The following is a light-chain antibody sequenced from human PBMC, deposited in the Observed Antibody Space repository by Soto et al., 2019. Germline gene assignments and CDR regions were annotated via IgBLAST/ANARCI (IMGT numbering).Light chain of an antibody. V-gene: IGLV2-14*01. CDR2: EVS. J-gene: IGLJ2*01. CDR3: SSYAGSNIVL. Sequence: QSALTQPASVSGSPGQSITISCTGTSSDVGGYNYVSWYQQHPGKAPKLLIYEVSDRPSGVSHRFSGSKSGNTASLTISGLQADDEADYYCSSYAGSNIVLFGGGTKLTVL. CDR1: SSDVGGYNY.